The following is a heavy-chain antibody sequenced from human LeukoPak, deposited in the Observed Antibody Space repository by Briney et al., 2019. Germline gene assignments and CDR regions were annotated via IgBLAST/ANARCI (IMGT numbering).Heavy chain of an antibody. J-gene: IGHJ5*02. CDR1: GFTFSSYW. CDR3: AKVKRPFNGIDP. CDR2: IKQDGSEK. V-gene: IGHV3-7*03. D-gene: IGHD4-17*01. Sequence: EGSLRLSCAASGFTFSSYWMSWVRQAPGKGLEWVANIKQDGSEKYYVDSVKGRFTISRDNAKNTLYLQMNSLRAEDTAVYYCAKVKRPFNGIDPWGQGTLVTVSS.